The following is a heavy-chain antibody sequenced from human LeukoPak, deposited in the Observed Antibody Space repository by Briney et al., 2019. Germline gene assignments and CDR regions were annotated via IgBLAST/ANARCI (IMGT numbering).Heavy chain of an antibody. V-gene: IGHV4-34*01. CDR2: INHSGST. J-gene: IGHJ6*02. D-gene: IGHD4-23*01. CDR3: AHGVAATVVTPGPIYYYGMDV. CDR1: GGSFNGYY. Sequence: SETLSLTCAVYGGSFNGYYWSWIRQPPGKGLEWIGEINHSGSTNYNPSLKSRLTISVDTSKNQFSLKLSSVPAADTAVYYCAHGVAATVVTPGPIYYYGMDVWGQGTTVTVSS.